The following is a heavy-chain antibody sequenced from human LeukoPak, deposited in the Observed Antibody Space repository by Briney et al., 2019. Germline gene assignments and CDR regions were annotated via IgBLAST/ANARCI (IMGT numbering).Heavy chain of an antibody. V-gene: IGHV3-48*03. J-gene: IGHJ4*02. CDR2: ISSSASTT. CDR1: GFTFNSYE. Sequence: PGGSLRLSCAATGFTFNSYEMNWVRQAPGKGLEWVAYISSSASTTYYADSVKGRFTISRDNAKNSLYLQMNSLRAEDTAAYYCTRWTTVTSFDSWGQGTLVTVSS. CDR3: TRWTTVTSFDS. D-gene: IGHD4-17*01.